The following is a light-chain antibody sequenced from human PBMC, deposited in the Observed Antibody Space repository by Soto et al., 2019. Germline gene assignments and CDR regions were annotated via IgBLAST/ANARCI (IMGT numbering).Light chain of an antibody. CDR1: QSISSS. CDR3: QQSYSTPYT. CDR2: TAA. Sequence: DLQMTQSPSSLSASVGDRVTITCRASQSISSSLNWYQQTPGKAPKVLIYTAANLQGGVPSRFSGSGSGTDFTLTISSLQPEDFATYYCQQSYSTPYTFGQGTKLEIK. V-gene: IGKV1-39*01. J-gene: IGKJ2*01.